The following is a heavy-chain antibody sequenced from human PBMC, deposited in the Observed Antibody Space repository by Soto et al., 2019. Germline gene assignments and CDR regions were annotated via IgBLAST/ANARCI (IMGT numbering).Heavy chain of an antibody. Sequence: SETLSLTCAVSGYSISSGYYWGWIRQPPGKGLEWIGSIYHSGSTYYNPSLKSRVTISVDTSKNQFSLKLSSVTAADTAVYYCARDKYIAAAGTVDYWGQGTRGTVS. V-gene: IGHV4-38-2*02. CDR3: ARDKYIAAAGTVDY. CDR1: GYSISSGYY. J-gene: IGHJ4*02. D-gene: IGHD6-13*01. CDR2: IYHSGST.